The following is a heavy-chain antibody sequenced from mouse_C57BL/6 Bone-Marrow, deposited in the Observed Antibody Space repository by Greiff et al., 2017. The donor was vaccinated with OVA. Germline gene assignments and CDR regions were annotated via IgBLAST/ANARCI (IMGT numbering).Heavy chain of an antibody. V-gene: IGHV2-2*01. CDR1: GFSLTSYG. D-gene: IGHD2-4*01. Sequence: VQLVESGPGLVQPSQSLSITCTVSGFSLTSYGVHWVRQSPGKGLEWLGVIWSGGSTDYNAAFISRLSIRKDNSKSQVFFKMNSLQADDTAIYYCGGDYDYDDGFAYWGQGTLVTVSA. CDR2: IWSGGST. CDR3: GGDYDYDDGFAY. J-gene: IGHJ3*01.